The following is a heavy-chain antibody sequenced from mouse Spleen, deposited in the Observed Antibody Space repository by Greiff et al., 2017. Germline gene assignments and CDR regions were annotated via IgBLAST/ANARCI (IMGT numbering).Heavy chain of an antibody. CDR2: IDPSDSYT. Sequence: QVQLQQSGAELVMPGASVKLSCKASGYTFTSYWMHWVKQRPGQGLEWIGEIDPSDSYTNYNQKFKGKATLTVDKSSSTAYMELRSLTSEDSAVYFCAREGYYDQVEVAYWGQGTLVTVSA. J-gene: IGHJ3*01. V-gene: IGHV1-69*01. D-gene: IGHD2-4*01. CDR3: AREGYYDQVEVAY. CDR1: GYTFTSYW.